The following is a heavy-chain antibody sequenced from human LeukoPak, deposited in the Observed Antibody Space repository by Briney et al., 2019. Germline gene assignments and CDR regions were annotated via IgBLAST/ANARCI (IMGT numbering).Heavy chain of an antibody. CDR2: INPNSGGT. D-gene: IGHD5-12*01. CDR1: GYTFTGYY. V-gene: IGHV1-2*02. CDR3: ARVPPYSGYDRLIDY. J-gene: IGHJ4*02. Sequence: ASVKVSCKASGYTFTGYYMHWVRQAPGQGLEWMGWINPNSGGTNYAQKFQGRVTMTRDTSISTAYMELSTMRSDDTAVYYCARVPPYSGYDRLIDYWGQGTLVTVSS.